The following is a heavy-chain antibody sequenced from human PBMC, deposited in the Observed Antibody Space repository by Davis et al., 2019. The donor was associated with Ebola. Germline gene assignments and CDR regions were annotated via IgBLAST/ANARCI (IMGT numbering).Heavy chain of an antibody. J-gene: IGHJ4*02. CDR3: ATQNDYGDQSPFDY. CDR1: GGSISSSSYY. D-gene: IGHD4-17*01. CDR2: IYYSGST. V-gene: IGHV4-39*01. Sequence: PSETLSLTCTVSGGSISSSSYYWGWIRQPPGKGLEWIGSIYYSGSTYYNPSLKSRVTISVDTSKNQFSLKLSSVTAADTAVYYCATQNDYGDQSPFDYWGQGTLVTVSS.